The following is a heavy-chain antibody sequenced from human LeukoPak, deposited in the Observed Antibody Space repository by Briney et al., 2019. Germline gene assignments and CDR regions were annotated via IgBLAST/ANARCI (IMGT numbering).Heavy chain of an antibody. CDR2: ISSDGGST. CDR1: GFTFSSYA. CDR3: ARDNRATGDSYMDV. V-gene: IGHV3-64*01. D-gene: IGHD3-9*01. J-gene: IGHJ6*04. Sequence: PGGFLRLSCAASGFTFSSYAMHWVRQAPGKGLIYVSTISSDGGSTYYASSVKGRFTVSRDNSKNTLYLQMGSLRAEDTAVYYCARDNRATGDSYMDVWGKGTTVTVSS.